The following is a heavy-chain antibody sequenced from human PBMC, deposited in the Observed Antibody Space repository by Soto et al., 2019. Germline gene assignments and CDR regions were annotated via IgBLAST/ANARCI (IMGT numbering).Heavy chain of an antibody. CDR3: ARAYAVAGTWWFDP. Sequence: PSETLSLTCTVSGGSISSYYWSWIRQPPGKGLEWIGYIYYSGSTNYNPSLKSRVTISVDTSKNQFSLKLSSVTAADTAVYYCARAYAVAGTWWFDPWGQGTLVTVSS. CDR1: GGSISSYY. CDR2: IYYSGST. V-gene: IGHV4-59*01. D-gene: IGHD6-19*01. J-gene: IGHJ5*02.